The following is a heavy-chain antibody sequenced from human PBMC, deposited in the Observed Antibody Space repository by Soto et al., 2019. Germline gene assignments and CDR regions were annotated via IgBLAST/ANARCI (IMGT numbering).Heavy chain of an antibody. CDR2: ISYDGSNK. Sequence: QVQLVESGGGVVQPGRSLRLSCAASGFTFSSYGMHWVRQAPGKGLEWVAVISYDGSNKYYADSVKGRFPISRDNSKNTLYRQMNSLRAEDTAVYSCAIETYSGPLDSWGQGTLVTFPS. CDR1: GFTFSSYG. V-gene: IGHV3-30*03. CDR3: AIETYSGPLDS. J-gene: IGHJ4*02. D-gene: IGHD2-15*01.